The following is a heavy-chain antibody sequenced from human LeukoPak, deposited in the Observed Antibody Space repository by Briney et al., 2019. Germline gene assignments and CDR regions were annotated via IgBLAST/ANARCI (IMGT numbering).Heavy chain of an antibody. J-gene: IGHJ6*02. V-gene: IGHV3-21*01. CDR1: GITFSIYN. D-gene: IGHD3-10*01. CDR3: GGSYYFYGMDV. CDR2: ISSSNSHI. Sequence: GGSLRLSCAASGITFSIYNMNGVRQAPGKGLEWVSSISSSNSHIYYADSVKGRFTISRDNAKNSLYLQMNSLRAEDTAVYYCGGSYYFYGMDVWGQGTTVTVSS.